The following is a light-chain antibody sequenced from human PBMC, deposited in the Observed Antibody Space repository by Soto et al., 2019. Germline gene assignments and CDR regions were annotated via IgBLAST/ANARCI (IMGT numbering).Light chain of an antibody. CDR3: SSSTTTATRV. CDR2: DFN. J-gene: IGLJ3*02. CDR1: SSDVGAYNF. Sequence: QSVLTQPASVSGSPGQSITISCTGTSSDVGAYNFVSWYQHHPGKARKLIISDFNNRPSGVSDRFSGSKSGNTVSLTISGLQAEDEADYYCSSSTTTATRVFGGGTKLTVL. V-gene: IGLV2-14*03.